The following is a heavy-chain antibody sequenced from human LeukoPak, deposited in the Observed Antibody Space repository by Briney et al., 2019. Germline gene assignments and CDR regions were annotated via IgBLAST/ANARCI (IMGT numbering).Heavy chain of an antibody. Sequence: GGSLRLSCAASGFTFSSHAMNWVRQAPGKGLEWVSVISIGDGNTYYADSVKGRFTISRDNSKNTLYLQMNSLRAEDTAVYYCAKGVLPGIGVAYYLDYWGQGTLVTVSS. CDR3: AKGVLPGIGVAYYLDY. V-gene: IGHV3-23*01. D-gene: IGHD6-19*01. CDR1: GFTFSSHA. J-gene: IGHJ4*02. CDR2: ISIGDGNT.